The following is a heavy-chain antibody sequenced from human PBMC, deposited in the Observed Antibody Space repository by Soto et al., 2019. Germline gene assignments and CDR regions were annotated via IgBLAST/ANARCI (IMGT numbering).Heavy chain of an antibody. V-gene: IGHV4-34*01. CDR3: ARGGQNWMVAAPTNWFDP. CDR1: GGSFSGYY. J-gene: IGHJ5*02. D-gene: IGHD2-15*01. Sequence: KPSETLALTCAFYGGSFSGYYWSWIRQPPGKGLGWIGEINRSGSTNYNPSLKSRVTISVDTSKNQFSLKLSSVTAADTAVYYCARGGQNWMVAAPTNWFDPWGQGTLVTVSS. CDR2: INRSGST.